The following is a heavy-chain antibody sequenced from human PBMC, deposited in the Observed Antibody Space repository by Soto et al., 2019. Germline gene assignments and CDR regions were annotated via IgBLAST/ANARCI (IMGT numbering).Heavy chain of an antibody. V-gene: IGHV4-59*11. CDR3: ARLVDRNWYPFFFDY. CDR2: IYYSGSI. D-gene: IGHD1-1*01. Sequence: QVQLQESGPGLVKASETLSLTCTVSGGSIRSHYWGWIRQPPGKGLEWIGYIYYSGSINYSPSLKSRVSISVDTSKNQVSLKVHSVTAADTAVYYCARLVDRNWYPFFFDYWGQGTQVTVSS. J-gene: IGHJ4*02. CDR1: GGSIRSHY.